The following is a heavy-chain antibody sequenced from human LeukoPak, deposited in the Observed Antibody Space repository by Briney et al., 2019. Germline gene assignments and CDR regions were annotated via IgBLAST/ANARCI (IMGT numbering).Heavy chain of an antibody. J-gene: IGHJ4*02. CDR3: ARGRRASYDFWSGPEGTTDY. D-gene: IGHD3-3*01. Sequence: ASVTVSCKASGYTFTSYDINWVRQATGQGLEWMGWMNPNSGNTGYAQKFQGRVTITRNTSISTAYMELSSLRSEDTAVYYCARGRRASYDFWSGPEGTTDYWGQGTLVTVSS. CDR1: GYTFTSYD. CDR2: MNPNSGNT. V-gene: IGHV1-8*03.